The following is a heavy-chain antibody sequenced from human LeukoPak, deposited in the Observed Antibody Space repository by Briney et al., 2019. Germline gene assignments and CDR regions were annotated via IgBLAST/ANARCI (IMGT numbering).Heavy chain of an antibody. CDR3: ARAGDIVVVPALNWFDP. CDR2: IYYSGST. J-gene: IGHJ5*02. CDR1: GGSISSGDYY. D-gene: IGHD2-2*01. V-gene: IGHV4-30-4*08. Sequence: SETLSLTCTVSGGSISSGDYYWSWIRQPPGKGLEWIGYIYYSGSTYYNPSLKSRVTISVDTSKYQFSLKLSSVTAADTAVYYCARAGDIVVVPALNWFDPWGQGTLVTVSS.